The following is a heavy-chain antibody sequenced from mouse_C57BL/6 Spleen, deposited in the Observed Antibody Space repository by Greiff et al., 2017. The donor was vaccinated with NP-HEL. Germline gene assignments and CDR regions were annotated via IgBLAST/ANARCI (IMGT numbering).Heavy chain of an antibody. CDR2: IYPGDGDT. D-gene: IGHD4-1*02. Sequence: QVHVKQSGAELVKPGASVKISCKASGYAFSSYWMNWVKQRPGKGLEWIGQIYPGDGDTNYNGKFKGKATLTADKSSSTAYMQLSSLTSEDSAVYFCARLVNWEGAYWGQGTLVTVSA. V-gene: IGHV1-80*01. CDR3: ARLVNWEGAY. J-gene: IGHJ3*01. CDR1: GYAFSSYW.